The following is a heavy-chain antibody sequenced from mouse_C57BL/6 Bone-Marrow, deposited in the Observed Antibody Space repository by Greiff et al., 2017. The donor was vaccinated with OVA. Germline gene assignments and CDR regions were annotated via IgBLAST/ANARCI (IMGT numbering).Heavy chain of an antibody. CDR1: GFTFSDAW. V-gene: IGHV6-6*01. CDR3: TRLVVARGMDY. D-gene: IGHD1-1*01. Sequence: EVKLVESGGGLVQPGGSMTLSCAASGFTFSDAWMDWVRQSPETGLEWVAEIRNKANNHATYYAESVKGRFTISRDDSKSSVYLQMNSLRAEDTGIYYCTRLVVARGMDYWGQGTSVTVSS. CDR2: IRNKANNHAT. J-gene: IGHJ4*01.